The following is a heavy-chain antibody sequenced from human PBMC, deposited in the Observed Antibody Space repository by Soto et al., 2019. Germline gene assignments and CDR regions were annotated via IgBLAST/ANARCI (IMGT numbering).Heavy chain of an antibody. CDR2: IYYSGST. CDR1: GGSISSSSYY. D-gene: IGHD2-2*01. J-gene: IGHJ3*02. V-gene: IGHV4-39*02. Sequence: SETLSLTCTVSGGSISSSSYYWGWIRQPPGKGLEWIGSIYYSGSTYYNPSLKNRVTISVDTSKNQFSLKLGSVTAADTAVYYCARDIVVVPAAISPWVRIAARPDAFDIWGQGTMVTVSS. CDR3: ARDIVVVPAAISPWVRIAARPDAFDI.